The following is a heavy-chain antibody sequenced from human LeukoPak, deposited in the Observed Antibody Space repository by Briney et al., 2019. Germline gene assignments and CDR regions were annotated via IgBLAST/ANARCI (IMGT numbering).Heavy chain of an antibody. J-gene: IGHJ4*02. D-gene: IGHD5-18*01. Sequence: ASVKVSCKTSGYTFTSYGISWVRQAPGQGLEWMGWISAYNGNTNYAQKLQGRVTITTDTSTSTAYMELRSLRSDDTAVYYCARVDIAMDFGYWGQGTLVTVSS. CDR2: ISAYNGNT. CDR3: ARVDIAMDFGY. CDR1: GYTFTSYG. V-gene: IGHV1-18*01.